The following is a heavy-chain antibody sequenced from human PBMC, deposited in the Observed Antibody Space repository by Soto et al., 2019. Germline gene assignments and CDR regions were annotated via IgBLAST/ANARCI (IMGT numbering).Heavy chain of an antibody. CDR1: GYTFTSYG. CDR2: INAGNGNT. Sequence: ASVKVSCKASGYTFTSYGISWVRQAPGQRLEWMGWINAGNGNTKYSQKFQGRVTITRDTSASTAYMELSSLRSEDTAVYYCARDLGGCSGGSCYSFWFDPWGQGTLVTVSS. CDR3: ARDLGGCSGGSCYSFWFDP. J-gene: IGHJ5*02. D-gene: IGHD2-15*01. V-gene: IGHV1-3*01.